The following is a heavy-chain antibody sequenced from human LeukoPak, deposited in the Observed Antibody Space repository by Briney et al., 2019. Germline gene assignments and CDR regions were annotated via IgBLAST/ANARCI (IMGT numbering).Heavy chain of an antibody. D-gene: IGHD3-22*01. J-gene: IGHJ6*03. V-gene: IGHV1-18*01. Sequence: ASVKVPCKASGYTFTSYGISWVRQAPGQGLEWMGWVSAYNGNTNYAQKLQGRVTMTTDTSTSTAYMELRSLRSDDTAVYYCAREMDSGGYYLDYYYMDVWGKGTTVTVSS. CDR2: VSAYNGNT. CDR3: AREMDSGGYYLDYYYMDV. CDR1: GYTFTSYG.